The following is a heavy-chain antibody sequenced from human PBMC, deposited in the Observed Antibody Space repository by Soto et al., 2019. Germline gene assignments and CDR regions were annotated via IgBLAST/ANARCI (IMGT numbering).Heavy chain of an antibody. CDR2: IYWDDDK. V-gene: IGHV2-5*02. Sequence: QITLKESGPPLVKPTQTLTLTCSFSGFSLSTRGVGVGWIRQPPGKALEWLALIYWDDDKRYSPSLKSRLTIAKDTSKNQVVLTMTNMDPVDTATYYCGHRQSYRLFDYWGQGALVTVSS. J-gene: IGHJ4*02. CDR1: GFSLSTRGVG. CDR3: GHRQSYRLFDY. D-gene: IGHD3-16*02.